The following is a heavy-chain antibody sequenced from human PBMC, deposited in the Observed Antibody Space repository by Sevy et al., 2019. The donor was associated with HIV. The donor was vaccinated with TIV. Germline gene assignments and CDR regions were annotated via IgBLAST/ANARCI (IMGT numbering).Heavy chain of an antibody. CDR3: ARDGDSVVVVAAFYFDY. CDR2: NSGSGGST. J-gene: IGHJ4*02. Sequence: GGSLRLSCAASGFIFSSYAMSWVRQAPGKGLEWVSVNSGSGGSTYYADSVKGRFTISRDNAKNTLYLQMNSLRAEDTAVYYCARDGDSVVVVAAFYFDYWGQGTLVTVSS. CDR1: GFIFSSYA. V-gene: IGHV3-23*01. D-gene: IGHD2-15*01.